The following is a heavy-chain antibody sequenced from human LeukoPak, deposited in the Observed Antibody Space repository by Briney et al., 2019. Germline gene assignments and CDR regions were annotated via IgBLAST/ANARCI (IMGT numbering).Heavy chain of an antibody. CDR1: GYTFTSYD. Sequence: ASVKVSCKASGYTFTSYDINWVRQATGQGLEWMGWMNPNSGNTGYAQKFQGRVTMTRNTSISTAYMELTRLTSDDTAVYYCARGSSGHDSWGQGTLVTVSS. V-gene: IGHV1-8*01. J-gene: IGHJ4*02. CDR3: ARGSSGHDS. CDR2: MNPNSGNT. D-gene: IGHD1-26*01.